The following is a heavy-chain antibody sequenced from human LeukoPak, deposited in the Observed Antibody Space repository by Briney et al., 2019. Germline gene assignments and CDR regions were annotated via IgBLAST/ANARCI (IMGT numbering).Heavy chain of an antibody. J-gene: IGHJ4*02. CDR1: GFTFSAYA. V-gene: IGHV3-23*01. D-gene: IGHD3-3*01. CDR2: IRGNGGGT. CDR3: ARVGRYDDFWSVFDF. Sequence: GGSLRLSCAASGFTFSAYAMTWVRQAPGRGLEWVSIIRGNGGGTYYADSVKGRFNIFRDNSENTLYLQMNSLRVDDTAVYYCARVGRYDDFWSVFDFWGQGALVIVSS.